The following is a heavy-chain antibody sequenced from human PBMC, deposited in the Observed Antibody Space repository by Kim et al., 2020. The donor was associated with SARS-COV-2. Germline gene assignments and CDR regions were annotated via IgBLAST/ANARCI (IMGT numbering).Heavy chain of an antibody. Sequence: SETLSLTCAVYGGSFSGYYWSWIRQPPGKGLEWIGEINHSGSTNYNPSLKSRVTISVDTSKNQFSLKLSSVTAADTAVYYCARGGWELRYYYYYYGMDV. CDR2: INHSGST. CDR3: ARGGWELRYYYYYYGMDV. D-gene: IGHD1-26*01. CDR1: GGSFSGYY. J-gene: IGHJ6*01. V-gene: IGHV4-34*01.